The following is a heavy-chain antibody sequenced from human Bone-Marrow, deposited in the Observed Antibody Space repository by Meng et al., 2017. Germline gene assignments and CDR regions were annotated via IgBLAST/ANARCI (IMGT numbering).Heavy chain of an antibody. CDR3: AREAYSTSLSSATGFDY. CDR1: GGSFSGFY. J-gene: IGHJ4*02. Sequence: QAQLRQSGAGLLKPSETLSLTCALYGGSFSGFYWNWFRQPPGMGLEWIAEINHSGSTNINPSLKSRVTILADTSKNQFSLKVRSVTAADTAVYYCAREAYSTSLSSATGFDYWGQGTLVTVSS. CDR2: INHSGST. D-gene: IGHD6-13*01. V-gene: IGHV4-34*01.